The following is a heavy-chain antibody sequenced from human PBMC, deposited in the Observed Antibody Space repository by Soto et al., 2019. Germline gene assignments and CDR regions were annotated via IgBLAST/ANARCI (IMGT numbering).Heavy chain of an antibody. CDR2: IYYSGST. J-gene: IGHJ4*02. Sequence: PSETLSLTCTVSGGSFSSGDYYWSWIRQPPGKGLERIEYIYYSGSTYYNLSLKGRVTISVVTSMNLYSLKLISVTVADTAVYYRARVSYYYDGSGYYHYRGQGTLVTVSS. D-gene: IGHD3-22*01. CDR3: ARVSYYYDGSGYYHY. V-gene: IGHV4-30-4*01. CDR1: GGSFSSGDYY.